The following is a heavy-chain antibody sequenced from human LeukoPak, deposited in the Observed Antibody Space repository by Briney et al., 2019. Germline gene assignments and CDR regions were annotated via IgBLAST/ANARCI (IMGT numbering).Heavy chain of an antibody. CDR3: ARESGDSSWPYYYYGMDV. Sequence: GQTLRLSCAASGFTFRRYSKNWVRQAPGKGLEWVSSISSSSSYIYYADSVKGRFTISRDNAKNSLYLQMNSLRAEDTAVYYCARESGDSSWPYYYYGMDVWGQGTTVTVSS. V-gene: IGHV3-21*01. D-gene: IGHD6-13*01. CDR1: GFTFRRYS. CDR2: ISSSSSYI. J-gene: IGHJ6*02.